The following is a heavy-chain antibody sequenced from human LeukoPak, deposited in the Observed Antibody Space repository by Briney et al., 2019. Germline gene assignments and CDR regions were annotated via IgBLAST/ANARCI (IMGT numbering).Heavy chain of an antibody. CDR2: IKQDGSEK. Sequence: GGSLRLSCAASGFTFSSYWMSWVRQAPGKGLEWVANIKQDGSEKYYVDSVKGRFTISRDNAKNSLYLQLNSLIPEDTAVYYCARAAGRGGGWFGNLLISPFDYWGQGTLVTVSS. CDR3: ARAAGRGGGWFGNLLISPFDY. CDR1: GFTFSSYW. J-gene: IGHJ4*02. D-gene: IGHD3-10*01. V-gene: IGHV3-7*01.